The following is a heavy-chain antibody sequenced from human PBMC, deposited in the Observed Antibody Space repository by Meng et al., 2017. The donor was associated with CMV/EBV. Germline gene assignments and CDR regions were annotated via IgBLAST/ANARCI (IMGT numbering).Heavy chain of an antibody. V-gene: IGHV3-23*03. D-gene: IGHD5-12*01. Sequence: GGSLRLSCAASGFTFSSYAMSWVRQAPGKGLEWVSVIYSGGSSTYYADSVKGRFTISRDNSKNTLYLQMNSLRAEDTAVYYCAKDRLRMGWNGSDTEIDYWGQGTLVTVSS. CDR1: GFTFSSYA. J-gene: IGHJ4*02. CDR2: IYSGGSST. CDR3: AKDRLRMGWNGSDTEIDY.